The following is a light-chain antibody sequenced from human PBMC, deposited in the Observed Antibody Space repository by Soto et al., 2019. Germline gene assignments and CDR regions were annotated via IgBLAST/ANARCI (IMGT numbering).Light chain of an antibody. CDR3: QQYSNWPAIT. CDR1: QSISSY. V-gene: IGKV3D-15*01. J-gene: IGKJ5*01. Sequence: EIALTQSPAARSTPPCGRANSSCRASQSISSYLAWYQQKPGQAPRLLIYGASTRATGIPARFSGSGSGTEFTLTISSLQSADFAVYYCQQYSNWPAITFGQGTKVDIK. CDR2: GAS.